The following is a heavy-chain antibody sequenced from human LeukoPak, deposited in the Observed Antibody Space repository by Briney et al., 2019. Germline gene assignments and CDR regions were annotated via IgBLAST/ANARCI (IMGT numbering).Heavy chain of an antibody. CDR2: ISSSSSYI. J-gene: IGHJ4*02. CDR3: ARDDGSGSYDY. D-gene: IGHD3-10*01. Sequence: GGSLRLSCAASGFTFSSYSMNWVRQAPGKGLEWVSSISSSSSYIYYADSVKGRFTISRDNAKNSLYLQMNSLRVEDTALYYCARDDGSGSYDYWGQGTLVTVSS. V-gene: IGHV3-21*01. CDR1: GFTFSSYS.